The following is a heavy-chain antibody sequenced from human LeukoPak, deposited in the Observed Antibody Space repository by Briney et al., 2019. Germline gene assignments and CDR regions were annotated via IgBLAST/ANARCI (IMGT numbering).Heavy chain of an antibody. Sequence: GGSLRLSCAASGFTFRSYWMSWVRQAPGKGLEWVANIKQDGSEKYYVDSVKGRFTISRDNAKNSLYLQMNSLRAEDTAVYYCARAQPGYSYGYDYRGQGTLVTVSS. CDR1: GFTFRSYW. D-gene: IGHD5-18*01. CDR2: IKQDGSEK. CDR3: ARAQPGYSYGYDY. V-gene: IGHV3-7*01. J-gene: IGHJ4*02.